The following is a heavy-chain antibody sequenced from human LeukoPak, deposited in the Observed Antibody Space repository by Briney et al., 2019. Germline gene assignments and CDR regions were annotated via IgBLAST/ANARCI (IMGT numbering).Heavy chain of an antibody. CDR3: ASQRTHDAFDI. CDR1: GFTFSTYA. Sequence: LRLSCAASGFTFSTYAIAWVRQPPGKGLEWIGYIYHSGSTYYNPSLKSRVTISVDRSKNQFSLKLSSVTAADTAVYYCASQRTHDAFDIWGQGTMVTVSS. CDR2: IYHSGST. V-gene: IGHV4-30-2*01. J-gene: IGHJ3*02.